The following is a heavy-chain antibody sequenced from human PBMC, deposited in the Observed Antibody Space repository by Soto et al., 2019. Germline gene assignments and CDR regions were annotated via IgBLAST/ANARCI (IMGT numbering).Heavy chain of an antibody. J-gene: IGHJ6*02. D-gene: IGHD2-2*01. V-gene: IGHV1-69*06. CDR2: IIPIFGTA. Sequence: SVKVCCEASGGTFSSYAISWVRQAPGQGLEWMGGIIPIFGTANYAQKFQGRVTITADKSTSTAYMELSSLRSEDTAVYYCARSPPQGYQLLFYYYYYGMDVWGQGTTVTVSS. CDR3: ARSPPQGYQLLFYYYYYGMDV. CDR1: GGTFSSYA.